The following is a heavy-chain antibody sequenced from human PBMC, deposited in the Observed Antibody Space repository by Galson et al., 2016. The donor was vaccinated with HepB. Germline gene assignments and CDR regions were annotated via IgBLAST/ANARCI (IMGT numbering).Heavy chain of an antibody. J-gene: IGHJ4*02. V-gene: IGHV3-30*18. CDR3: AKAYGYSYGYSSLDY. CDR2: ISHDGSNK. CDR1: GFTFSSHG. Sequence: SLRLSCAASGFTFSSHGMHWVRQAPGKGLEWVAVISHDGSNKYYGDSVKGRFTISRDNYKNTLYLQMNILRTEDTAVYYCAKAYGYSYGYSSLDYWGQGTLVTVFS. D-gene: IGHD5-18*01.